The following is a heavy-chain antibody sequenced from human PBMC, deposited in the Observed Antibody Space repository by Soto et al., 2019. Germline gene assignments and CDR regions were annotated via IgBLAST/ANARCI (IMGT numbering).Heavy chain of an antibody. D-gene: IGHD4-17*01. J-gene: IGHJ5*02. CDR1: GCSISSYY. CDR3: ARLFDYGDKFDP. CDR2: IYYSGST. Sequence: SETLSLTCTVSGCSISSYYWSWIRQPPGKGLEWIGYIYYSGSTNYNPSLKSRVTISVDTSKNQFSLKLSSVTAADTAVYYCARLFDYGDKFDPWGQGTLVTVSS. V-gene: IGHV4-59*08.